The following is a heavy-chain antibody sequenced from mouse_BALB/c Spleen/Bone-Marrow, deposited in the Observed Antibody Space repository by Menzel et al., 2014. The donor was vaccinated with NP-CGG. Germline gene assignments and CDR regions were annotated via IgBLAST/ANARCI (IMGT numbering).Heavy chain of an antibody. V-gene: IGHV4-1*02. CDR2: INPDSSTI. J-gene: IGHJ3*01. CDR1: GFDFSRYW. Sequence: EVKLVESGGGLVQPGGSLKLSCAASGFDFSRYWMSWVRQAPGKGLQWIGEINPDSSTINYTPSLKDKFIISRDDAKNTLYLQMSKVRSEDTGLYYCSRLGYYGGFAHWGQGTLVTVSA. CDR3: SRLGYYGGFAH. D-gene: IGHD2-3*01.